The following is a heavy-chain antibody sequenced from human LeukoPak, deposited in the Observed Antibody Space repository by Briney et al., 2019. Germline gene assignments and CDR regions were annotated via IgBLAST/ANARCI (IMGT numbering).Heavy chain of an antibody. D-gene: IGHD3-10*01. V-gene: IGHV4-39*07. CDR2: IYYDGST. CDR3: ARSNTMVRGVGGLGY. Sequence: SETLSLTCTVSRGSISSSDYYWGWIRQPPGKGLEWIASIYYDGSTYYNPSLKSRVTISVDTSKNQFSLKLSSVTAADTAVYYCARSNTMVRGVGGLGYWGQGTLVTVSS. J-gene: IGHJ4*02. CDR1: RGSISSSDYY.